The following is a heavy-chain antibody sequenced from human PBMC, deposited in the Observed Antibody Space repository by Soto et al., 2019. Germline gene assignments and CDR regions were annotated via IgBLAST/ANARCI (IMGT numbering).Heavy chain of an antibody. Sequence: EVQLVESGGGLVKPGGSLRLSCAASGFTFSSYSMNWVRQAPGKGLEWVSSISSSSSYIYCADSVKGRFTISRDNAKNSLYLQMNSLRAEDTAVYYCARGAGSSYYFDYWGQGTLVTVSS. CDR1: GFTFSSYS. CDR3: ARGAGSSYYFDY. J-gene: IGHJ4*02. CDR2: ISSSSSYI. V-gene: IGHV3-21*01.